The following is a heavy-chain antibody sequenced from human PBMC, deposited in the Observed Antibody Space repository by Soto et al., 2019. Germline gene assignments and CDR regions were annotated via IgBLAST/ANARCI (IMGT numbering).Heavy chain of an antibody. Sequence: KAGGSLRLSCAASGFTFSSYSMNWVRQAPGKGLEWVSSISSSSSYIYYADSVKGRFTISRDNAKNSLYLQMNSLRAEDTAVYYCARAPPRGDDSSGYYYSYYYYGMDVWGQGTTVTVSS. CDR1: GFTFSSYS. V-gene: IGHV3-21*01. D-gene: IGHD3-22*01. CDR3: ARAPPRGDDSSGYYYSYYYYGMDV. CDR2: ISSSSSYI. J-gene: IGHJ6*02.